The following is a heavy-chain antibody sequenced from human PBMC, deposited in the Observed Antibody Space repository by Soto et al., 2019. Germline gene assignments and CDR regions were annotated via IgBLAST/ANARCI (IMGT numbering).Heavy chain of an antibody. D-gene: IGHD1-20*01. J-gene: IGHJ4*02. V-gene: IGHV1-3*01. CDR3: ARGITLPTPLDY. CDR1: GYNFTSYS. CDR2: INAGNGNT. Sequence: ASVKVSCKASGYNFTSYSMHWVRQAPGQRLEWMGWINAGNGNTKYSQKFQRRVTITRDTSASTAYMQLSSLRSEDTAVYYCARGITLPTPLDYWGQGTLVTVSS.